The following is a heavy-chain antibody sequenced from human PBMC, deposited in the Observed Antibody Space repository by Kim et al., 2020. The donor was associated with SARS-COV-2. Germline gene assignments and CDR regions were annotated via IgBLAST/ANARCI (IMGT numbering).Heavy chain of an antibody. V-gene: IGHV4-39*01. Sequence: SETLSLTCTVSGGSISSSSYYWGWIRQPPGKGLEWIGSIYYSGSTYYNPSLKSRVTISVDTSKNQFSLKLSSVTAADTAVYYCAPHSGSYYAFDYWGQGTLVTVSS. CDR2: IYYSGST. CDR3: APHSGSYYAFDY. D-gene: IGHD1-26*01. J-gene: IGHJ4*02. CDR1: GGSISSSSYY.